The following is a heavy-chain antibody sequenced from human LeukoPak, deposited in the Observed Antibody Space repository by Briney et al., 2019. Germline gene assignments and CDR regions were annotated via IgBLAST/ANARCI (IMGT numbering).Heavy chain of an antibody. CDR3: ARVWSGHYTGYYYYYMDV. D-gene: IGHD3-3*01. CDR2: IYTSGST. Sequence: PSETLSLTCTVSGGSISSYYWSWIRQPAGRGLEWIGHIYTSGSTNYNPSLKSRVTMSVDTSKNQFSLKLSSVTAADTAVYYCARVWSGHYTGYYYYYMDVWGKGTTVTVSS. CDR1: GGSISSYY. V-gene: IGHV4-4*07. J-gene: IGHJ6*03.